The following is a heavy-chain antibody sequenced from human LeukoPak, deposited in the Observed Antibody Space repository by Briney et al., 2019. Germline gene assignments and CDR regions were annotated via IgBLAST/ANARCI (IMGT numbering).Heavy chain of an antibody. CDR2: INPSGGST. CDR1: GYTFTGYY. D-gene: IGHD5-24*01. J-gene: IGHJ3*02. V-gene: IGHV1-46*01. Sequence: WASVKVSCKASGYTFTGYYMHWVRQAPGQGLEWMGIINPSGGSTSYAQKFQGRVTMTRDMSTSTVYMELSSLRSDDTAVYYCARFRLRWLQFSGDAFDIWGQGTMVTVSS. CDR3: ARFRLRWLQFSGDAFDI.